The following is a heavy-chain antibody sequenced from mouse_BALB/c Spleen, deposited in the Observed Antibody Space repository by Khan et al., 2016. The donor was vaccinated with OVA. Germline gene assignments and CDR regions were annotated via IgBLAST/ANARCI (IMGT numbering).Heavy chain of an antibody. CDR3: ARSLYYSDSYAMDY. CDR2: ISSTGST. Sequence: EVQLQESGPGLVKPSQSLSLTCTVTGYSITSDYAWNWIRQFPGNKLEWMVYISSTGSTSYNPSLKSRISITRATSKTQFFLHLNSVTTEDTATYYCARSLYYSDSYAMDYWGQGTSVTVSS. V-gene: IGHV3-2*02. J-gene: IGHJ4*01. D-gene: IGHD2-13*01. CDR1: GYSITSDYA.